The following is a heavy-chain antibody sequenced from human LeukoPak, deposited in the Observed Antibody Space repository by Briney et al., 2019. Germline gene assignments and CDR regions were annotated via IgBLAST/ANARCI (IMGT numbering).Heavy chain of an antibody. V-gene: IGHV1-46*01. J-gene: IGHJ5*02. Sequence: ASVKVSCKASGYTFTSYYLHWVRQAPGQGLEWMGIINPSDGSTYNAQKFQGRITMTRDTSTSTVYVELNSLRSEDTAMYYCARDRGGPSINYGVSWFDPWGQGTLVTASS. CDR2: INPSDGST. CDR3: ARDRGGPSINYGVSWFDP. D-gene: IGHD3-10*01. CDR1: GYTFTSYY.